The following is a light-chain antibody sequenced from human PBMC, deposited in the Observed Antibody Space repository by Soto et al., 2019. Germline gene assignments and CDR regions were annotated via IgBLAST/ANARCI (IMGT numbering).Light chain of an antibody. V-gene: IGKV3-20*01. CDR2: DAS. Sequence: EIVLTQSPGTLSLSPGERATLSCRASQSVTSNYLAWYQQKPGQAPRLLIYDASNRATGTPDRFLGRGSGTDFTLIISSLQSEDFAIYFCQQYNNWPPDRTFGQGTKVEIK. J-gene: IGKJ1*01. CDR1: QSVTSNY. CDR3: QQYNNWPPDRT.